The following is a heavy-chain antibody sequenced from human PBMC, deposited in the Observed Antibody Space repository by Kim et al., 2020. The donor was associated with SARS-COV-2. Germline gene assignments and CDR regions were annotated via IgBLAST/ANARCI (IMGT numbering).Heavy chain of an antibody. D-gene: IGHD6-19*01. V-gene: IGHV3-23*01. J-gene: IGHJ4*02. CDR2: T. Sequence: TYSEGAVKGRFTVSRDNSKNTFYLQINDLRAEDTAVYYCAKGPGDSGSDCWGQGTLVTVSS. CDR3: AKGPGDSGSDC.